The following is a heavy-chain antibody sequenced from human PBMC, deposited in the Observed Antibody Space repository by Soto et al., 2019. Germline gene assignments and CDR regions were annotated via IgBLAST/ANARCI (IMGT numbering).Heavy chain of an antibody. Sequence: QVQLVESGGGVVQPGRSLRLSCAASGFTFRSYAMQWVRQAPAKGLEWVAVISYDGSNKYYADSVKGRFTISRDNSKNTLYLQMNGLRTEDTAVYYCARPLWRDDYNWGYFDLWGRGTLVTVSS. CDR1: GFTFRSYA. V-gene: IGHV3-30-3*01. D-gene: IGHD4-4*01. J-gene: IGHJ2*01. CDR2: ISYDGSNK. CDR3: ARPLWRDDYNWGYFDL.